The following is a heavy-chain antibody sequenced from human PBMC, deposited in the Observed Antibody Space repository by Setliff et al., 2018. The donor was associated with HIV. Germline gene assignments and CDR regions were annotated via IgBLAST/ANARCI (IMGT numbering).Heavy chain of an antibody. D-gene: IGHD2-21*02. V-gene: IGHV4-59*01. Sequence: SETLSLTCSVSGGSINSYYWSWIRQPPGKGLEWVGYIYYSGGTTYNPSLKSRVTISVDTSKNQFSLKLSSVTAADTAVYYCARPNFSDYYFDYWGQGTLVTVSS. CDR1: GGSINSYY. CDR2: IYYSGGT. CDR3: ARPNFSDYYFDY. J-gene: IGHJ4*02.